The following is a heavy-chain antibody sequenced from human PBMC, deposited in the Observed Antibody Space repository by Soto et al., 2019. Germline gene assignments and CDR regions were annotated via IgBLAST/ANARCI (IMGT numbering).Heavy chain of an antibody. V-gene: IGHV1-69*08. CDR2: IIPMLGIG. Sequence: QVQLVQSGAEVKKPGSSVKVSCKASGGTFSSYSISWVRQAPGQGLEWMGRIIPMLGIGNDAQKFQGRVTITADKFTNTAYMNLSSLRSEDTAVYYCARDRGSGDRDYYYYGMDVWGQGTTVTVSS. CDR1: GGTFSSYS. CDR3: ARDRGSGDRDYYYYGMDV. J-gene: IGHJ6*02. D-gene: IGHD2-21*02.